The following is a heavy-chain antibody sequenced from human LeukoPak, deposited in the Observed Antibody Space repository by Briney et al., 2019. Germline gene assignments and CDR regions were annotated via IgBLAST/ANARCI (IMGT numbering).Heavy chain of an antibody. CDR1: GFTFGDYW. CDR3: ARDRIVVPAAIYFDY. D-gene: IGHD2-2*02. Sequence: GGSLRLSCAASGFTFGDYWMSWVRHVPGKGLEWVANIKQDGSEKYYVDSVKGRFTISRDNAKNSLYLQVNSLRAEDTAVYYCARDRIVVPAAIYFDYWGQGTLVTVSS. V-gene: IGHV3-7*01. J-gene: IGHJ4*02. CDR2: IKQDGSEK.